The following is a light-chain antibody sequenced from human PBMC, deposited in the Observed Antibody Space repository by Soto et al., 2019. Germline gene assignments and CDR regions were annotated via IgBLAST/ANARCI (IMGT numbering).Light chain of an antibody. CDR3: QQYNNWPRV. CDR1: QSVSSN. V-gene: IGKV3-15*01. Sequence: EILMTQSPGTLSVSPGERATLSCRASQSVSSNLAWYQQKPAQAPRLLIYGASTRATGIPARFSGSGSGTEFTLTISSLQSEDFAVYYCQQYNNWPRVFGQGTKLEIK. J-gene: IGKJ2*01. CDR2: GAS.